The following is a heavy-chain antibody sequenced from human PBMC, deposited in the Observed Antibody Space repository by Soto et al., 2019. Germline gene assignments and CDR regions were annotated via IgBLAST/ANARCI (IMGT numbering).Heavy chain of an antibody. CDR2: INPSGGST. D-gene: IGHD3-22*01. Sequence: ASVKVSCKASGYTFTSYYMHWVRQAPGQGLEWMGIINPSGGSTSYAQKFQGRVPMTRDTSTSTVYMELSSLRSEDTAVYYCAGDIQSVPRLYYYGMDVWGQGTTVTVSS. CDR3: AGDIQSVPRLYYYGMDV. J-gene: IGHJ6*02. V-gene: IGHV1-46*01. CDR1: GYTFTSYY.